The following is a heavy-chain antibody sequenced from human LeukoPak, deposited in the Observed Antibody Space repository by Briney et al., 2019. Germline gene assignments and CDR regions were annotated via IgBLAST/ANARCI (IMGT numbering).Heavy chain of an antibody. V-gene: IGHV4-31*03. CDR2: IYYSGST. Sequence: PSQTLSLTCTVSGGSISSGGYYWSWIRQHPGKGLEWIGYIYYSGSTYYNPSLKSRVTISVDTSKNQFSLKLSSVTAADTAVYYCARSRSWDCSSTSCYTWISDYWGQGTLVTVSS. CDR3: ARSRSWDCSSTSCYTWISDY. J-gene: IGHJ4*02. CDR1: GGSISSGGYY. D-gene: IGHD2-2*02.